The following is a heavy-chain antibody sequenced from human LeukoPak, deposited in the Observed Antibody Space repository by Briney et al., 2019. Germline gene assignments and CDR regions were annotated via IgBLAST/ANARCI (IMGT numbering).Heavy chain of an antibody. CDR3: ARTYYGSGSYTGWFDP. CDR2: INWNGGST. J-gene: IGHJ5*02. V-gene: IGHV3-20*04. D-gene: IGHD3-10*01. CDR1: GFTFDDYG. Sequence: GGSLRLSCAASGFTFDDYGVSWVRQAPGKGLEWVSGINWNGGSTGYADSVKGRFTISRDNAKNSLYLQMNSLRAEDTALYYCARTYYGSGSYTGWFDPWGQGTLVTVSS.